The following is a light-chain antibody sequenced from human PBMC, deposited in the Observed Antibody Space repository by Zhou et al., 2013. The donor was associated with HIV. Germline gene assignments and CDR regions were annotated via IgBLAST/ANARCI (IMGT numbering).Light chain of an antibody. CDR2: AAS. CDR3: QQSYSTPHT. J-gene: IGKJ3*01. V-gene: IGKV1-39*01. Sequence: DIQMTQSPSSLSASVGDRVTITCRAGQSIRTYLNWYQQKPGKAPKLLIYAASSLQSGVPSRFSGSGSGTDFTLTISSLQPEDFATYYCQQSYSTPHTFGPGTKVDIK. CDR1: QSIRTY.